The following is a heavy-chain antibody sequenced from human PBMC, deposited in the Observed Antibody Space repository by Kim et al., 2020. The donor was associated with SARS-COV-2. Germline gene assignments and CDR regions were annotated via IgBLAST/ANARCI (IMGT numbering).Heavy chain of an antibody. J-gene: IGHJ3*01. CDR3: ARDRFRYGFDL. D-gene: IGHD5-18*01. Sequence: SETLSLTCGVSGGTFGGNYWHWIRQPPGKGLEWIGGSGGDNYNSSFNSRVNISVNRSNNEVTLRLKSVTAADTAVYFCARDRFRYGFDLWGQKTVVVVSS. V-gene: IGHV4-34*01. CDR1: GGTFGGNY. CDR2: SGGD.